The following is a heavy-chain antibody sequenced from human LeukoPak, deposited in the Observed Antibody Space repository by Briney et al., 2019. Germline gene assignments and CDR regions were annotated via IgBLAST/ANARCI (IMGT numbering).Heavy chain of an antibody. Sequence: SQTLSLTCAISGDSVSSNSAAWNWSRQSPSRGLEWLGRTYFRSKWYNDYAVSVKGRITINPDTSKNQFSLQLNSVTVEDTAVYYCARVGGVAVTGRNWFDPWGQGTLVTVSS. CDR2: TYFRSKWYN. V-gene: IGHV6-1*01. D-gene: IGHD6-19*01. CDR3: ARVGGVAVTGRNWFDP. J-gene: IGHJ5*02. CDR1: GDSVSSNSAA.